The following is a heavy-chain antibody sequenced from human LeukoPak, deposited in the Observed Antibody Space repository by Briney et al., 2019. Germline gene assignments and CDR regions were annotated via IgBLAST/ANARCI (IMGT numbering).Heavy chain of an antibody. D-gene: IGHD6-13*01. CDR2: MNPDSGNT. CDR3: ARRIAAAGVGIVY. CDR1: GHTFTSYD. Sequence: GASVKVSCKASGHTFTSYDINWVRQATGLGLEWMGWMNPDSGNTGYAQKFQGRVTMTRNPSISTAYMELSSLTSEDTAVYYCARRIAAAGVGIVYWGQGTLVTVSS. V-gene: IGHV1-8*01. J-gene: IGHJ4*02.